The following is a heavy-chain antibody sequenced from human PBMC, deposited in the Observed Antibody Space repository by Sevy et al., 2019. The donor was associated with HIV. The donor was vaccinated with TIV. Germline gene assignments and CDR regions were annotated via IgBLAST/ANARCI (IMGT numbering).Heavy chain of an antibody. D-gene: IGHD4-17*01. CDR1: GFTFSSYG. J-gene: IGHJ4*02. CDR2: ISYDGSNK. Sequence: WGSLRLSCAASGFTFSSYGMHWVRQAPGKGLEWVAVISYDGSNKYYADSVKGRFTISRDNSKNTLYLQMNSLRAEDTAVYYCAKDYGDYVTLGFDYWGQGTLVTVSS. V-gene: IGHV3-30*18. CDR3: AKDYGDYVTLGFDY.